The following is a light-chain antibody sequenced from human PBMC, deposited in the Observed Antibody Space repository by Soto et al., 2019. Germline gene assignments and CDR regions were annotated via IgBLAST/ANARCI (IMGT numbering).Light chain of an antibody. CDR3: QQYGSSREPWT. CDR1: QSVSSSY. J-gene: IGKJ1*01. CDR2: GAS. Sequence: EIVLTQSPGTLSLSPGERATLSCRASQSVSSSYLAWYQQKPGQAPRLLIYGASSRATGIPDRFSGSGSGTDFTLTISRLEPEDFAVYYCQQYGSSREPWTFGQGTKVEIK. V-gene: IGKV3-20*01.